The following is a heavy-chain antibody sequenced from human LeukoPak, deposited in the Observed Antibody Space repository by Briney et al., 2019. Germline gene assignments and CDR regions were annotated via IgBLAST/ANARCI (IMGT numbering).Heavy chain of an antibody. V-gene: IGHV3-23*01. CDR1: GFTFSSYA. D-gene: IGHD6-13*01. Sequence: GGSLRLSCAASGFTFSSYAMSWVRQAPGKGLEWVSAISGSGGSTYYADSVKGRFTISRDNAKNSLYLQMNSLRAEDTAVYYCAMIAAAGDYDYWGQGTLVTVSS. CDR3: AMIAAAGDYDY. J-gene: IGHJ4*02. CDR2: ISGSGGST.